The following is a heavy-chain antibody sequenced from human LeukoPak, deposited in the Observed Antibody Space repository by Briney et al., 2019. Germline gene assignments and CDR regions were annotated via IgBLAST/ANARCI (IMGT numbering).Heavy chain of an antibody. D-gene: IGHD3-16*01. V-gene: IGHV4-34*01. CDR3: ARGLWFDY. Sequence: PSETLSLTCAVYGGSFSGYYWSWIRQPPGKGLGWIGEINHSGSTNYNPSLKSRVTISVDTSKNQFSLKLSSVTAADTAVYYCARGLWFDYWGQGTLVTASS. J-gene: IGHJ4*02. CDR1: GGSFSGYY. CDR2: INHSGST.